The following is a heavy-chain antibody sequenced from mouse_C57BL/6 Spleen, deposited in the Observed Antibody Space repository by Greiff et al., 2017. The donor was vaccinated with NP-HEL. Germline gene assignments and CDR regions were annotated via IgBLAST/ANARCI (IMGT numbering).Heavy chain of an antibody. J-gene: IGHJ3*01. CDR1: GFNIKDDY. V-gene: IGHV14-4*01. CDR2: IDPENGDT. Sequence: EVQLQQSGAELVRPGASVKLSCTASGFNIKDDYMHWVKQRPEQGLEWIGWIDPENGDTEYASKFQGKATITAYTSSNTAYLQLSSLTSEDAAVYNCTSYGYEFAYWGQGTLGTVSA. D-gene: IGHD2-14*01. CDR3: TSYGYEFAY.